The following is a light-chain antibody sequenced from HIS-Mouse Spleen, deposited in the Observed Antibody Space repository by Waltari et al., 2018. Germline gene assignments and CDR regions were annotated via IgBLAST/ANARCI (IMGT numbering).Light chain of an antibody. CDR2: DVS. CDR1: SSDVGGYNY. CDR3: SSYTSSSTRV. Sequence: QSALTQPASVSGSPGQSITISCTGTSSDVGGYNYVSWYQQHPGKAPNLMIYDVSNRPSGVSNRFSGSKSRNTASLTISGLQAEDEADYYCSSYTSSSTRVFGGGTKLTVL. J-gene: IGLJ3*02. V-gene: IGLV2-14*03.